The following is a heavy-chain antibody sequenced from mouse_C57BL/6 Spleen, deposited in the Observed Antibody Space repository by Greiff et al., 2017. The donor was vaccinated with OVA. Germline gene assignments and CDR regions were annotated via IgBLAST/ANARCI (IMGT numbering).Heavy chain of an antibody. CDR3: ATLITTVVASPYWYFDV. V-gene: IGHV1-74*01. J-gene: IGHJ1*03. Sequence: QVQLQQPGAELVKPGASVKVSCKASGYTFTSYWMHWVKQRPGQGLEWIGRIHPSDSDTNYNQKFKGKATLTVDKSSSTAYMQLSSLTSEDSAVYYCATLITTVVASPYWYFDVWGTGTTVTVSS. CDR1: GYTFTSYW. D-gene: IGHD1-1*01. CDR2: IHPSDSDT.